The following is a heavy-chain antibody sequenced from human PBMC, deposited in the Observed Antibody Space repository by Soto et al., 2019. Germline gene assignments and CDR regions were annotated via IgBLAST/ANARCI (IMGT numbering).Heavy chain of an antibody. D-gene: IGHD3-10*01. CDR1: GFTFSRNW. CDR3: ARDWDGSGASLDH. Sequence: EVHLVESGGGLVQPGGSLRLSCTVSGFTFSRNWMSWVRQAPGKGLEWVANIKQDGSDEYYVDSVKGRFTITRDNAKNSLYLQMNSLRAKDTAVYYCARDWDGSGASLDHWGQGTLVIVSS. CDR2: IKQDGSDE. J-gene: IGHJ4*02. V-gene: IGHV3-7*04.